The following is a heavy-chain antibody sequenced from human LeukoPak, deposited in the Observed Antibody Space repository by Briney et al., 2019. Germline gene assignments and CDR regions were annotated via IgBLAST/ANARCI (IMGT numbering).Heavy chain of an antibody. CDR3: ARGPVVVTAEFDY. J-gene: IGHJ4*02. CDR2: ISAYDGNT. CDR1: GYTFTGYY. V-gene: IGHV1-18*04. Sequence: ASVRVSCKASGYTFTGYYMHWVRQAPGQGLEWRGWISAYDGNTNYAQKLQGRVTMTTDTSTSTAYMELRSLRSDDTAMYYCARGPVVVTAEFDYWGQGTLVTVSS. D-gene: IGHD2-21*02.